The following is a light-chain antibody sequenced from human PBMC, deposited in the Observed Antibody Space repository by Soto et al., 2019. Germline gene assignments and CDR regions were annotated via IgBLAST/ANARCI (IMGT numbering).Light chain of an antibody. Sequence: IMMTQSPATLSVSPGERGTLSCRASQSVSNNLAGYQKKPGQAPRLLIYYAYTRATGIPARFSGSGSGTEFTLTISSLQSEDFALYYCQQYNNWPPITFGQGTRLEIK. CDR2: YAY. CDR3: QQYNNWPPIT. V-gene: IGKV3-15*01. J-gene: IGKJ5*01. CDR1: QSVSNN.